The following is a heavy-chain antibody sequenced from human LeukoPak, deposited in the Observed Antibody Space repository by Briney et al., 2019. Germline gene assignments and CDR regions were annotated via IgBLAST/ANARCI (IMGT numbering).Heavy chain of an antibody. CDR2: INHSGST. CDR3: ATATYNWNLRV. D-gene: IGHD1-20*01. J-gene: IGHJ4*02. V-gene: IGHV4-34*01. Sequence: PSETLSLTCAVYGGSFSGYYWSWIRQPPGKGLEWIGEINHSGSTNYNPSLKSRVTISVDTSKNQFSLKLSSVTAADTAVYYCATATYNWNLRVWGQGTLVTVSS. CDR1: GGSFSGYY.